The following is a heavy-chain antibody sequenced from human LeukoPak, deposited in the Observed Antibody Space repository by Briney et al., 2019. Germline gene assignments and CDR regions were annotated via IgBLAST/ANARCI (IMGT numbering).Heavy chain of an antibody. Sequence: NSSETLSLTCAVYGGSFSGYYWSWIRQPPGKGLEWIGEINHSGSTNYNPSLKSRVTISVDTSKNQFSLKLSSVTAADTAVYYCARVGVTIFGVALPATYYYYGMDVWGQGTTVTVSS. V-gene: IGHV4-34*01. CDR1: GGSFSGYY. CDR2: INHSGST. D-gene: IGHD3-3*01. CDR3: ARVGVTIFGVALPATYYYYGMDV. J-gene: IGHJ6*02.